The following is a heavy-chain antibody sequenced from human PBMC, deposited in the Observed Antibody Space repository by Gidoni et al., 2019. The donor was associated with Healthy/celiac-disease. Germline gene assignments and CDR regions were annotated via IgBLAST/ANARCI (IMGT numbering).Heavy chain of an antibody. CDR1: GFTFSDYY. Sequence: QVQLVESGGGLVKPGGSLSRSCAASGFTFSDYYLSWIRQAPGKGLEWVSYISSSGSTIYYADSVKGRFTISRDNAKNSLYLQMNSLRAEDTAVYYCARGHQPGATTALYYYGMDVWGQGTTVTVSS. CDR3: ARGHQPGATTALYYYGMDV. V-gene: IGHV3-11*01. CDR2: ISSSGSTI. D-gene: IGHD1-26*01. J-gene: IGHJ6*02.